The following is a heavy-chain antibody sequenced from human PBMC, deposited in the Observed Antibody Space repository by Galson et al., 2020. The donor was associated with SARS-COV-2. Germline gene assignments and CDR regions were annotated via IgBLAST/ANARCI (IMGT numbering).Heavy chain of an antibody. D-gene: IGHD3-16*01. CDR1: GGSISSTNYH. CDR3: AGTGGGSYYYFYMDV. J-gene: IGHJ6*03. Sequence: SETLSLTCTVSGGSISSTNYHWGWIRQPPGKGLEWIGTIFYSGSPYYNPSLKSRVALSVDTSKNQFSLRLSSVTAADTAVYYCAGTGGGSYYYFYMDVWGKGTTVTVSS. V-gene: IGHV4-39*01. CDR2: IFYSGSP.